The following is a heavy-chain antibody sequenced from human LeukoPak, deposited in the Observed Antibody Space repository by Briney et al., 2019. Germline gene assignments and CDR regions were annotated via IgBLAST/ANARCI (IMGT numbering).Heavy chain of an antibody. J-gene: IGHJ4*02. CDR3: AREFYPSEFDY. D-gene: IGHD2-2*01. CDR2: IYYSGST. V-gene: IGHV4-30-4*01. Sequence: SETLSLTCTVSGGSISSGDYYWSWIRQPPGKGLEWIGYIYYSGSTYYNPSLKSRVTISVDTSKDQFSLKLSSVTAADTAVYYCAREFYPSEFDYWGQGTLVTVSS. CDR1: GGSISSGDYY.